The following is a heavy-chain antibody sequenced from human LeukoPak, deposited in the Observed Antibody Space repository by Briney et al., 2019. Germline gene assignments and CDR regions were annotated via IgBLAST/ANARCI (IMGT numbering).Heavy chain of an antibody. J-gene: IGHJ5*02. V-gene: IGHV4-4*07. CDR3: ARGAGILTGYSPPRWFDP. D-gene: IGHD3-9*01. CDR1: GGSISRYY. Sequence: PSETLSLTCTVSGGSISRYYWSWIRQPAGKGLEWIGRIYTSGSTNYNPSLKSRVTMSVDTSKNQFSLKLSSVTAADTAVYYCARGAGILTGYSPPRWFDPWGQGTLVTVSS. CDR2: IYTSGST.